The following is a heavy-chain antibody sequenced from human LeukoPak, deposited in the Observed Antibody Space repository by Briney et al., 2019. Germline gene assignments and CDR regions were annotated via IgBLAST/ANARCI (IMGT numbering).Heavy chain of an antibody. D-gene: IGHD3-9*01. Sequence: SETLSLTCAVYIDSFTNYYWGWIRQPPGKGLEWIGSIYYSGSTYYNPSLKSRVTISVDTSKNQFSLKLSSVTAADTAVYYCARGTNYDILTGYLEYYFDYWGQGTLVTVSS. CDR1: IDSFTNYY. V-gene: IGHV4-39*07. CDR2: IYYSGST. CDR3: ARGTNYDILTGYLEYYFDY. J-gene: IGHJ4*02.